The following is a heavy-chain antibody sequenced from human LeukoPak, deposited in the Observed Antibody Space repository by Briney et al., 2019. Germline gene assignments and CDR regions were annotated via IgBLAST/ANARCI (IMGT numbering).Heavy chain of an antibody. CDR3: ARLSNDYGDYAGYWYFDL. CDR1: GGSISSSSYY. D-gene: IGHD4-17*01. Sequence: SETLSLTYTVSGGSISSSSYYWGWIRQPPGKGLEWIGSIYYSGSTYYNPSLKSRVTISVDTSKNQFSLKLSSVTAADTAVYYCARLSNDYGDYAGYWYFDLWGRGTLVTVSS. J-gene: IGHJ2*01. CDR2: IYYSGST. V-gene: IGHV4-39*01.